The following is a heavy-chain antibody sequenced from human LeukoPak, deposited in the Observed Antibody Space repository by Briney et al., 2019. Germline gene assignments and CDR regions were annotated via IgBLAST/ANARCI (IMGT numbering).Heavy chain of an antibody. CDR2: ITTYNGDT. Sequence: ASVTVSCKASGYTFTSFGISWVRQAPGQGLEWIGWITTYNGDTNYAQKLQGRVTMTTDTSTNTAYMELRSLRSDDTAVYYCARDVCSSTSCYYSYFDYWGQGTLVTVSS. J-gene: IGHJ4*02. V-gene: IGHV1-18*01. CDR1: GYTFTSFG. D-gene: IGHD2-2*01. CDR3: ARDVCSSTSCYYSYFDY.